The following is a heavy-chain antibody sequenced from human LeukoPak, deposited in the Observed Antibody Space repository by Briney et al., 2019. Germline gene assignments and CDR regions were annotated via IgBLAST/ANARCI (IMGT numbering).Heavy chain of an antibody. Sequence: GGSLRLSCAASGFTFSSYGMHWVRQAPGKGLEWVAVISYDGSNKYYADSVQGRFTISRDNSKSTLCLQMNSLRAEDTAVYYCAIQLGYCSDGSCYFPYWGQGTLVTVSS. CDR3: AIQLGYCSDGSCYFPY. V-gene: IGHV3-30*03. J-gene: IGHJ4*02. CDR1: GFTFSSYG. D-gene: IGHD2-15*01. CDR2: ISYDGSNK.